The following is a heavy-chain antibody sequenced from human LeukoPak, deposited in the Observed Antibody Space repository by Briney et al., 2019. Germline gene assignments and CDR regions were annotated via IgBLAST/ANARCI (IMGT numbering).Heavy chain of an antibody. Sequence: SETLSLTCAVYGGSFSGYYWSWIRQPPGKGLEWIGEINHSGSTNYNPSLKSRVTISVDTSKNQFSLKPSSVTAADTAVYYCARLTLYYVWGSYRTYYFDYWGQGTLVTVSS. CDR1: GGSFSGYY. V-gene: IGHV4-34*01. CDR3: ARLTLYYVWGSYRTYYFDY. CDR2: INHSGST. J-gene: IGHJ4*02. D-gene: IGHD3-16*02.